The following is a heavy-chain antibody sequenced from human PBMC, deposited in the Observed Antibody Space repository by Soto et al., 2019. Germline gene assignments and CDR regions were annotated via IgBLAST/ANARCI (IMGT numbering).Heavy chain of an antibody. D-gene: IGHD3-16*01. CDR3: ARDSCLSPGAPDY. V-gene: IGHV3-21*01. Sequence: EVQLVESGGGLVKPGGSVRLSCAASGFTFSSYSMNWVRQAPGQGLEWVSSISSSSSYIYYADSVKGRFTISRDNAKSSLYLQMSSLKAEEAAVYYCARDSCLSPGAPDYWGQETLVTVSS. J-gene: IGHJ4*02. CDR1: GFTFSSYS. CDR2: ISSSSSYI.